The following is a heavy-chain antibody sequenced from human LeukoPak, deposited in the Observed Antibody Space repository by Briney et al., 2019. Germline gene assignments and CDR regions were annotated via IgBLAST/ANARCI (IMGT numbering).Heavy chain of an antibody. J-gene: IGHJ4*02. CDR2: FDPEDGET. V-gene: IGHV1-24*01. D-gene: IGHD3-10*01. Sequence: ASVKVSCKVSGYTLTELSMHWVRQAPGKGLEWMGGFDPEDGETIYAQKFQGRVTMTEDTSTDTAYMELSSLRSEDTAVYYCATDSPRAWFGELFQGKLDYWGQGTLVTVSS. CDR1: GYTLTELS. CDR3: ATDSPRAWFGELFQGKLDY.